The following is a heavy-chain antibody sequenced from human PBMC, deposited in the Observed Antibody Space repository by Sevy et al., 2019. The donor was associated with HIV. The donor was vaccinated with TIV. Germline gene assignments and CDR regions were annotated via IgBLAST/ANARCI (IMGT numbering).Heavy chain of an antibody. CDR2: INTVGDT. CDR3: ARGALSGSYGGPLDY. CDR1: GFTFSIYD. Sequence: GGSLRLSCAASGFTFSIYDMHWVRQATGKGLEWVSAINTVGDTYYPGSVKGRFTISRENAKNSLYLQMNSLRPGDMAVYYCARGALSGSYGGPLDYWGQGTLVTVSS. V-gene: IGHV3-13*01. J-gene: IGHJ4*02. D-gene: IGHD1-26*01.